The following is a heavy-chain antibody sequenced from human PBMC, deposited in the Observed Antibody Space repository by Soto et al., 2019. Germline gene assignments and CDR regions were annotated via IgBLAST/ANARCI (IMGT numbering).Heavy chain of an antibody. CDR3: ARARRGDYPYYYYMDV. Sequence: KKTQASVKVSCKASGYTFTSYYINWVRQATGQGLEWMGWMNPNSGNTGYAQKFQGRVTMTRNTSISTAYMDLSSLRSEDTAVYYCARARRGDYPYYYYMDVWGKGTTVTVSS. D-gene: IGHD4-17*01. CDR1: GYTFTSYY. V-gene: IGHV1-8*01. CDR2: MNPNSGNT. J-gene: IGHJ6*03.